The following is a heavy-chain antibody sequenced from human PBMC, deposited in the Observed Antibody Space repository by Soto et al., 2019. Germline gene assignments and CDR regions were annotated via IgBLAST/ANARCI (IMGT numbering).Heavy chain of an antibody. D-gene: IGHD5-18*01. CDR1: GFTFSNAW. J-gene: IGHJ5*02. Sequence: EVQLVESGGGLVKPGGSLRLSCAASGFTFSNAWMSWVRQAPGKGLEWVGRIKSKTDGGTTDYAANVKDRFTISRDDSKHTLYLQMNSLKTADTAVYYCTTDISQLWVGGWFYPWGQGTLVTVAS. CDR3: TTDISQLWVGGWFYP. CDR2: IKSKTDGGTT. V-gene: IGHV3-15*01.